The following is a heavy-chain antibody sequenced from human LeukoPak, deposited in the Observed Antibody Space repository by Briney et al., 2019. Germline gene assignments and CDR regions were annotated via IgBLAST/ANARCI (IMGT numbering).Heavy chain of an antibody. D-gene: IGHD3-10*01. CDR2: IYSGGST. Sequence: GGSLRLSCAASGFTVSSNYMSWVRQAPGKGLEWVSVIYSGGSTYYADSVKGRFTISRDNSKNTLYLQMNSLRAEDTAVYYCARSPLDYGSGSYYSWYFDLWGRGTLVTVSS. CDR3: ARSPLDYGSGSYYSWYFDL. V-gene: IGHV3-66*01. CDR1: GFTVSSNY. J-gene: IGHJ2*01.